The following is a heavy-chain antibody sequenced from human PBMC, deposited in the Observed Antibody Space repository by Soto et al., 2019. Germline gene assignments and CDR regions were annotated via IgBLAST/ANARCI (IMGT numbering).Heavy chain of an antibody. Sequence: GGSLGLSCAASGFIFENFGMSWVRQAPGKGLEWISSISGSGFKKYYADSVKGRFTISRDNSKSTVYLELNNLSAEDTAVYHCAKNQGVELPPIATVDWFDPWGQGSVVTVSS. CDR2: ISGSGFKK. J-gene: IGHJ5*02. V-gene: IGHV3-23*01. D-gene: IGHD2-21*01. CDR3: AKNQGVELPPIATVDWFDP. CDR1: GFIFENFG.